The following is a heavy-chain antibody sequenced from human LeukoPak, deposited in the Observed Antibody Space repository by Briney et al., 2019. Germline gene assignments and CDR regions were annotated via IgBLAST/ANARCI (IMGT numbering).Heavy chain of an antibody. V-gene: IGHV4-61*02. Sequence: SETLSLTCTVSGGSISSGSYYWSWIRQPAGKGLEWIGRIYTSGSTNYNPSLKSRVTISYTSKNQFSLKLNSVTAADTAVYYCARAYITMVRGVTWGQGTLVTVSS. D-gene: IGHD3-10*01. CDR3: ARAYITMVRGVT. J-gene: IGHJ5*02. CDR2: IYTSGST. CDR1: GGSISSGSYY.